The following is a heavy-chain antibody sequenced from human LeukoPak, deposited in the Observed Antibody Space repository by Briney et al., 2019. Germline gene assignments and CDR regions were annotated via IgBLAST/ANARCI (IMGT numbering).Heavy chain of an antibody. CDR2: INHDGSST. J-gene: IGHJ4*02. CDR1: GFTFTTFW. V-gene: IGHV3-74*01. CDR3: ARESPQLSSFDY. D-gene: IGHD2-2*01. Sequence: GGSLRLSCATSGFTFTTFWMHWVRQAPGKGLVWVSRINHDGSSTSYADSVKGRFTIPRDNAKNTVHLQMNSLRAEDTAVYYCARESPQLSSFDYWGQGTLVTVSS.